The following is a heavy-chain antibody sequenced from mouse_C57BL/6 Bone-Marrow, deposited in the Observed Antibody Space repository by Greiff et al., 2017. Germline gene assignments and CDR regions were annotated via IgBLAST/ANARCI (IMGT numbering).Heavy chain of an antibody. CDR2: INPYNGGT. CDR3: ARGGVYDYED. V-gene: IGHV1-19*01. D-gene: IGHD2-4*01. Sequence: EVQLQQSGPVLVKPGASVKMSCKASAYTFTDYYMNWVKQSHGKSLEWIGVINPYNGGTSYNQKFKGKATLTVDKSSSTAYMELNSLTSEDSAVSYCARGGVYDYEDWGQGTTLTVSS. J-gene: IGHJ2*01. CDR1: AYTFTDYY.